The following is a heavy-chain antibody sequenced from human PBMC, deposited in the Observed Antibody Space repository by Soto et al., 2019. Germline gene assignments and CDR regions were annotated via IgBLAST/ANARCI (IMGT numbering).Heavy chain of an antibody. V-gene: IGHV3-30-3*01. J-gene: IGHJ4*02. CDR2: ISYDGSNK. D-gene: IGHD6-19*01. CDR3: ARDRIWDSSGWGEDLDY. Sequence: QVQLVESGGGVVQPGRSLRLSCAASGFTFISYAMHWVRQAPGKGLEWVAVISYDGSNKYYADSVKGRFTISRDNSKNTLYLQMNSLRAEDTAVYYCARDRIWDSSGWGEDLDYWGQGTLVTVAS. CDR1: GFTFISYA.